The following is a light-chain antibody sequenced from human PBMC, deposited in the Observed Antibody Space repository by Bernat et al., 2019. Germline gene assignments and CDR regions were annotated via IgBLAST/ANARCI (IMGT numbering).Light chain of an antibody. CDR1: HSIGRR. Sequence: DIQMIQSPSTLSAFVGDRVTITCRATHSIGRRASWYQQKAGKAPYLLIYKASSLESGVPSRFSGSGSGTEFTLTIRSLQPDDSATYFCQQDNSYPYTFGQGTKLEMK. V-gene: IGKV1-5*03. CDR3: QQDNSYPYT. CDR2: KAS. J-gene: IGKJ2*01.